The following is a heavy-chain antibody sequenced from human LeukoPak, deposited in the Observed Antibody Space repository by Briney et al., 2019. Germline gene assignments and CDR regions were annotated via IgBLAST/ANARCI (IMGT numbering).Heavy chain of an antibody. CDR1: GYTFTGFD. J-gene: IGHJ4*02. Sequence: ASVKVSCKASGYTFTGFDIYWLRQAPGQGLECMGWLNPNNGGTDLAQKFEGRLTLTRDTSINTAYMELNSLRSDDTAIYYCARKSLWTIDFWGQGSLVTVSS. CDR2: LNPNNGGT. D-gene: IGHD3/OR15-3a*01. CDR3: ARKSLWTIDF. V-gene: IGHV1-2*02.